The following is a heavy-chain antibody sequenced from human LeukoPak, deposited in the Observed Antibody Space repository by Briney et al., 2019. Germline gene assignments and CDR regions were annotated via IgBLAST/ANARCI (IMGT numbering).Heavy chain of an antibody. CDR3: ARLYCSGGSYRQVFDY. J-gene: IGHJ4*02. D-gene: IGHD2-15*01. CDR1: GGTFSSYA. Sequence: GASVKVSCKASGGTFSSYAISWVRQAPGQGLEWMGGIIPIFGTANYAQKFQGRVTITADESTSTAYMELSSLRSEDTAVYYCARLYCSGGSYRQVFDYWGQGTLVTVSS. CDR2: IIPIFGTA. V-gene: IGHV1-69*13.